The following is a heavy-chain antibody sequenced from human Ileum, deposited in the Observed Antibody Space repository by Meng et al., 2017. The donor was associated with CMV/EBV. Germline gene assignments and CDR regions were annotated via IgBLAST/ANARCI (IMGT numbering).Heavy chain of an antibody. V-gene: IGHV3-30*02. CDR2: IRFDGSYK. D-gene: IGHD5-24*01. Sequence: GESLKISCAASGFTFSNYGMHWVRQAPGKGLEWVAFIRFDGSYKYYADSVKGRFTISRDNAKKLLYLQMNSLRVEDTAVYYCASWGDGYNFDYWGQGTLVTVSS. CDR1: GFTFSNYG. J-gene: IGHJ4*02. CDR3: ASWGDGYNFDY.